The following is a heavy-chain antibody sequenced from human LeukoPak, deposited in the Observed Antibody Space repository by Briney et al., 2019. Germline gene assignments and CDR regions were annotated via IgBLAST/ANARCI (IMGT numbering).Heavy chain of an antibody. D-gene: IGHD6-19*01. Sequence: PSETLSLTCTVSGGSISSYYWXXIRQPPGKGLEWIGYIYYSGSTNYNPSLKSRVTISVDTSKNQFSLKLSSVTAADTAVYYCARDNGSGWVFDYWGQGTLVTVSS. J-gene: IGHJ4*02. V-gene: IGHV4-59*01. CDR1: GGSISSYY. CDR3: ARDNGSGWVFDY. CDR2: IYYSGST.